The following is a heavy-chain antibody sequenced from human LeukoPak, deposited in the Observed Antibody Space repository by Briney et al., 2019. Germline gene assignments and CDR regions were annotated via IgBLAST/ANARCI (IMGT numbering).Heavy chain of an antibody. CDR1: GYTFTGYY. J-gene: IGHJ4*02. Sequence: ASVKVSCKASGYTFTGYYMHWLRQAPGQGLEWMGRINPNSGGTNYAQKFQGRVTMTRDTSISTAYMELSRLRSDDTAVYYCARGTYYYDSSGYYDNDYWGQGTLVTVSS. CDR2: INPNSGGT. V-gene: IGHV1-2*06. D-gene: IGHD3-22*01. CDR3: ARGTYYYDSSGYYDNDY.